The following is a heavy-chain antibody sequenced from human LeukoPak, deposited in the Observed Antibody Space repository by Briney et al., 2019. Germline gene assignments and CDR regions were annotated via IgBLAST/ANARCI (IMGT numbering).Heavy chain of an antibody. CDR1: GYSSTNFW. CDR3: ARLLTLSSPYSDS. D-gene: IGHD4-23*01. Sequence: GESLKISCKASGYSSTNFWIGWVRQMPRKGLEWMGSIYPGDSDTRYSPSFLGQVTISADKFISTAYLQWSSLRASDTAMYFCARLLTLSSPYSDSWGQGTLVTVSS. CDR2: IYPGDSDT. J-gene: IGHJ4*02. V-gene: IGHV5-51*01.